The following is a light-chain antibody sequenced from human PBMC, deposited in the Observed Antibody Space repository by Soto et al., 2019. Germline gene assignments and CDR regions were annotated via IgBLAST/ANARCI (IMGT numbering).Light chain of an antibody. CDR2: EVS. CDR1: SSDVGGYKY. CDR3: TSYAVSNTYVV. J-gene: IGLJ2*01. V-gene: IGLV2-8*01. Sequence: QSALTQPPSASGSPGQSVTISCTGTSSDVGGYKYVSWYQQHPGKAPKLMIYEVSKRPSGVPDRFYGSKSGNTASLTVFGLQAEDEAEYYCTSYAVSNTYVVFGGGTKLTVL.